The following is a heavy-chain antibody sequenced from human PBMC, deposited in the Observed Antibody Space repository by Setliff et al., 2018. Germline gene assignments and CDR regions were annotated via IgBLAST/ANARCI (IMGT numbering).Heavy chain of an antibody. D-gene: IGHD2-2*01. CDR2: INPDSSDT. CDR1: GSSFTGHN. Sequence: ASVKVSCKVSGSSFTGHNLHWVRQAPGQGLEWMGWINPDSSDTHSPQKFQGRVTMTRDTSMSTVYMELTRLTSDDTAVYYCTRSSSYGMRYWFDSWGQGPLVTVSS. J-gene: IGHJ5*01. V-gene: IGHV1-2*02. CDR3: TRSSSYGMRYWFDS.